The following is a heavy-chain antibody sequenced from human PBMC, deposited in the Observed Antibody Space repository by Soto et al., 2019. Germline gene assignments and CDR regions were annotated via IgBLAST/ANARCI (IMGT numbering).Heavy chain of an antibody. CDR2: MNPNSGNT. J-gene: IGHJ4*02. V-gene: IGHV1-8*01. CDR3: AGEKVGTTGIDF. D-gene: IGHD1-26*01. CDR1: GYTFTGND. Sequence: QAQLVQSGAEVKKPGAPVKVSCKASGYTFTGNDINWVRQATGQGLEWMGWMNPNSGNTGYAQNFQGRVTMTRDNSITTAYMELTSLRDDDSAVYYCAGEKVGTTGIDFWGQGTLVTVSS.